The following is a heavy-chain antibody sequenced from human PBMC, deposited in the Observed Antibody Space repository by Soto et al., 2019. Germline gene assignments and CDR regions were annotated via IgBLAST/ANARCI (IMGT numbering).Heavy chain of an antibody. CDR3: ARGGGIAVAGTHLDY. D-gene: IGHD6-19*01. CDR2: IGGSGAGT. V-gene: IGHV3-23*01. Sequence: EVQMLESGGGLVQPGGSLRLSCAASGFTFSSYAMSWVRQAPGKGLEWVSGIGGSGAGTNYADSVKGRFTISRDNSKNALYLQMSSLRAEDTAVYYCARGGGIAVAGTHLDYWGQGTLLTVSS. J-gene: IGHJ4*02. CDR1: GFTFSSYA.